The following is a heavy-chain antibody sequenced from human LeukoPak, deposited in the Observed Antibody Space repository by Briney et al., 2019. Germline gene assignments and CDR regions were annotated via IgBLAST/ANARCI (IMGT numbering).Heavy chain of an antibody. V-gene: IGHV4-30-4*01. Sequence: SETLSLTCTVSGGSISSGDYYWSWIRQPPGKGLEWIVYIYYSGSTYYNPSLKSRITISVDTSKNQFSLKLSSATAADTAVYYCARHPETQQPRYYYGMDVWGQGTTVTVSS. J-gene: IGHJ6*02. CDR2: IYYSGST. CDR1: GGSISSGDYY. D-gene: IGHD6-13*01. CDR3: ARHPETQQPRYYYGMDV.